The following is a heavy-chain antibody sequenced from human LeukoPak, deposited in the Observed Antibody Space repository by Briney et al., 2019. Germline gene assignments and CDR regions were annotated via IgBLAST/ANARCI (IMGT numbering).Heavy chain of an antibody. CDR3: AWIYDSSAPNAFDI. Sequence: GASVKVSCKASGYTFTSYGISWLRQAPGQGLEWMGWISAYNGNTNYAQKLQGRVTMTTDTSTSTAYMELRSLRSDDTAVYYCAWIYDSSAPNAFDIWGQGTMVTVSS. V-gene: IGHV1-18*01. J-gene: IGHJ3*02. CDR1: GYTFTSYG. D-gene: IGHD3-22*01. CDR2: ISAYNGNT.